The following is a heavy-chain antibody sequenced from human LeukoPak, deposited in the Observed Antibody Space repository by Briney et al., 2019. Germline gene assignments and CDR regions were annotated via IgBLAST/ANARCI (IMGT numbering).Heavy chain of an antibody. V-gene: IGHV1-69*04. CDR3: AKDSSVYYYDSSGYYFDY. CDR2: IIPILGIA. J-gene: IGHJ4*02. Sequence: GSSVKVSCKASGGTFSSYAISWVRQAPGQGLEWMGRIIPILGIANYAQKFQGRVTITADKSTSTAYMELSSLRSEDTAVYYCAKDSSVYYYDSSGYYFDYWGQGTLVTVSS. D-gene: IGHD3-22*01. CDR1: GGTFSSYA.